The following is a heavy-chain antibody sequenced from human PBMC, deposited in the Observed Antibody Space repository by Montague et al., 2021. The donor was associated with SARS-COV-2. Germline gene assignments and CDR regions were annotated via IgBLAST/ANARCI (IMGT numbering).Heavy chain of an antibody. J-gene: IGHJ4*02. Sequence: SETLSLTCTVSGGSISSPDYYWGWIRQSPGKGLEWIGSISYAGRTYYNPSLRSRVSFSRDTSKNHFSLSLNSVTAADTAVYFCARQLPSYCSTTKCYPYYCDVWGQGALVTVSS. CDR3: ARQLPSYCSTTKCYPYYCDV. CDR1: GGSISSPDYY. D-gene: IGHD2-2*01. V-gene: IGHV4-39*01. CDR2: ISYAGRT.